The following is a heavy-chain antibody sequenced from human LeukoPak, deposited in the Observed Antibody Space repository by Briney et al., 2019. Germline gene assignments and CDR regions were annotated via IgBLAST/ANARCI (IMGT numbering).Heavy chain of an antibody. D-gene: IGHD3-16*02. J-gene: IGHJ4*02. CDR2: IYYSGST. Sequence: SETLSLTCTVSGGSMSSSSYYWGWIRQPPGKGLEWIGSIYYSGSTYYNPSLKSRVTISVDTSKNQFSLKLSSVTAADTAVYYCARLRLGELSSFDYWGQGTLFTVSS. CDR3: ARLRLGELSSFDY. V-gene: IGHV4-39*01. CDR1: GGSMSSSSYY.